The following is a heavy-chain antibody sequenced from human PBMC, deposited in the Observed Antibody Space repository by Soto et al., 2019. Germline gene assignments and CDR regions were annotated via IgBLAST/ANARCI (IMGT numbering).Heavy chain of an antibody. J-gene: IGHJ3*02. V-gene: IGHV1-18*04. Sequence: ASVKVSCKASGYTFTSYGISWVRQAPGQGLEWMGWISAYNGNTNYAQKLQGRVTMTTDTSTSTAYMELRSLRSDDTAVYYCARGRWDDSSGYDAFDIWGQGTMVTVSS. CDR1: GYTFTSYG. CDR2: ISAYNGNT. CDR3: ARGRWDDSSGYDAFDI. D-gene: IGHD3-22*01.